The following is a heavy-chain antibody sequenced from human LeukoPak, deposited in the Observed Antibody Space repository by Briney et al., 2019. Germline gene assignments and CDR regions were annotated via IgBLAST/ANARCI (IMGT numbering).Heavy chain of an antibody. V-gene: IGHV4-31*01. CDR2: IYYSGST. J-gene: IGHJ6*03. D-gene: IGHD6-13*01. Sequence: TLSLTCTVSGGSISSGGYYWSWIRQHPGKGLEWIGYIYYSGSTYYNPSLKSPVTISVDTSKHQFSLKLSSVTAADTSVYYCAGSSWALYYYYYYMDVWGKGTTVTVSS. CDR3: AGSSWALYYYYYYMDV. CDR1: GGSISSGGYY.